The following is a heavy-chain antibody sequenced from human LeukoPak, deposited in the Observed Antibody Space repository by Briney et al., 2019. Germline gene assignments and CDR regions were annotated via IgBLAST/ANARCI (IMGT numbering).Heavy chain of an antibody. CDR3: ATSSTSLNDYFDY. J-gene: IGHJ4*02. CDR1: GFTFDDYT. D-gene: IGHD2-2*01. V-gene: IGHV3-43*01. Sequence: GGSLRLSCAASGFTFDDYTMHWVCQAPGKGLEWVSLISWDGGSTYYADSVKGRFTISRDNSKNSLYLQMNSLRTEDTALYYCATSSTSLNDYFDYWGQRTLVTLSS. CDR2: ISWDGGST.